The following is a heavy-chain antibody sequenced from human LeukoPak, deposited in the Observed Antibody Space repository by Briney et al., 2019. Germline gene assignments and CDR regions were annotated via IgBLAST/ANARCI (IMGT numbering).Heavy chain of an antibody. V-gene: IGHV5-51*01. Sequence: GESRKISRKGSGYSFTSYWIGWVGQLPGKGREWMGIIYPGDSDTRYSPSFQGQVTISADKSISTAYLQWSSLKASDTAMYYCARQSYDSSGDAFDIWGQGTMVTVSS. D-gene: IGHD3-22*01. CDR2: IYPGDSDT. CDR3: ARQSYDSSGDAFDI. J-gene: IGHJ3*02. CDR1: GYSFTSYW.